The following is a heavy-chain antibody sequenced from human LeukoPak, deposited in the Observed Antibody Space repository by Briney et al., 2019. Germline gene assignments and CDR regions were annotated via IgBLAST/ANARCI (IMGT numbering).Heavy chain of an antibody. J-gene: IGHJ4*02. D-gene: IGHD6-19*01. CDR3: AKDRSLWGWAPQIFYYFDY. V-gene: IGHV3-23*01. CDR1: GFTFSSYA. CDR2: ISGSGGST. Sequence: GGSLRLSCAASGFTFSSYAMSWVRQAPGKGLEWVSAISGSGGSTYYADSVKGRLTISRDNSKNTLYLQMNSLRAEDTAVYYCAKDRSLWGWAPQIFYYFDYWGQGTLVTVSS.